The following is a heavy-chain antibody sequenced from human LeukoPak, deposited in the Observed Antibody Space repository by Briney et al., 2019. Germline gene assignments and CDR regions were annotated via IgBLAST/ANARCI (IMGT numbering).Heavy chain of an antibody. CDR1: GFRFSNFA. V-gene: IGHV3-23*01. CDR2: IIGSSGDT. Sequence: GGSLRLSCAASGFRFSNFAMSCVRQAPGKGLEWVSLIIGSSGDTLYADSVKGRFTISRDISKNRLYLQMNSLRAEDTALYYCAKGAYDYIEMGYFDDWGQGTLVTVSS. CDR3: AKGAYDYIEMGYFDD. J-gene: IGHJ4*02. D-gene: IGHD3-16*01.